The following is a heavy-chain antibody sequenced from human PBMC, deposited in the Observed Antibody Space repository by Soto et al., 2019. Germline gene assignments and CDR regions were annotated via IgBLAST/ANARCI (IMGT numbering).Heavy chain of an antibody. CDR3: ARDLGHGYDLYYFDE. CDR1: GFTFSSYW. Sequence: GGSLRLSCAASGFTFSSYWMSWVRQAPGKGLEWVANIKQDGSEKYYVDSVKGRFTISRDNAKNSLYLQMNSLRAEDTAVYYCARDLGHGYDLYYFDEWGQGTLVTVSS. CDR2: IKQDGSEK. V-gene: IGHV3-7*01. J-gene: IGHJ4*02. D-gene: IGHD5-12*01.